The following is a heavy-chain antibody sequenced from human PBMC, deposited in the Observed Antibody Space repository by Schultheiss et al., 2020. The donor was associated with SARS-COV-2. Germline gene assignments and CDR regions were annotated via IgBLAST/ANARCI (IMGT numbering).Heavy chain of an antibody. CDR2: IYYSGST. D-gene: IGHD6-13*01. CDR1: GGSISSSSYY. Sequence: SETLSLTCTVSGGSISSSSYYWGWIRQPPGQGLEWIGSIYYSGSTNYNPSLKSRVTISVDTSKNQFSLKLRSVTAADTAMYYCARDSQLANYYYYMDVWGKGTTVTVSS. CDR3: ARDSQLANYYYYMDV. V-gene: IGHV4-39*07. J-gene: IGHJ6*03.